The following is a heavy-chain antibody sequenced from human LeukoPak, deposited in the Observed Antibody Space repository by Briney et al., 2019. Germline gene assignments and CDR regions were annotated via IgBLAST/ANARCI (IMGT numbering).Heavy chain of an antibody. J-gene: IGHJ4*02. CDR3: ARTVPVLLWFGESFDY. V-gene: IGHV4-34*01. D-gene: IGHD3-10*01. CDR2: INHSGST. Sequence: SETLSLTCAVYGRSFSGYYWSWIRQPPGKGLEWIGEINHSGSTNYNPSLKSRVTISVDTSKNQFSLKLSSVTAADTAVYYCARTVPVLLWFGESFDYWGQGTLVTVSS. CDR1: GRSFSGYY.